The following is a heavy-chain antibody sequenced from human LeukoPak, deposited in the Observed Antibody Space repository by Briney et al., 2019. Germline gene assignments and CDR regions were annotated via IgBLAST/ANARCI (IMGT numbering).Heavy chain of an antibody. CDR1: GYTFTGYY. D-gene: IGHD3-10*01. Sequence: ASVKVSCTASGYTFTGYYMRWVRQAPGQGLEWMGWINPNSGGTNYAQKFQGRVTMTRDTSISTAYMELSRLRSDDTAVYYCARDYYGSGSYYDHWGQGTLVTVSS. V-gene: IGHV1-2*02. CDR3: ARDYYGSGSYYDH. J-gene: IGHJ4*02. CDR2: INPNSGGT.